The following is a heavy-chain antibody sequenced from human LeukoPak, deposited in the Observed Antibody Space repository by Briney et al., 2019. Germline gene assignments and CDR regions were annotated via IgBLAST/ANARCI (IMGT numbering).Heavy chain of an antibody. Sequence: GGTLRLSCAASGFTFNTYGMSWVRQAPGKGLEWVSAISGSGGSTYYADSVKGRFTISRDNSKNTVYLQMNSLRAEDTAVFYCAKDSKIVGATFRSYHYMDVWGKGTAVTVSS. CDR1: GFTFNTYG. V-gene: IGHV3-23*01. J-gene: IGHJ6*03. CDR3: AKDSKIVGATFRSYHYMDV. CDR2: ISGSGGST. D-gene: IGHD1-26*01.